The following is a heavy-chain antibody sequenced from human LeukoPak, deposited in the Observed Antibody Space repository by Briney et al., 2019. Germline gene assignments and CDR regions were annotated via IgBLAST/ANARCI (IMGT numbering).Heavy chain of an antibody. J-gene: IGHJ4*02. CDR1: GFTFSNAW. D-gene: IGHD2-15*01. CDR2: IKSDGSGT. V-gene: IGHV3-74*01. CDR3: ARDQGWGRIDY. Sequence: GGSLRLSCAASGFTFSNAWMSWVRQAPGKGLEWVGRIKSDGSGTSYADSVKGRFTISRDNAKNTLYLQMNSLRAEDTAVYYCARDQGWGRIDYWGQGTLVTVSS.